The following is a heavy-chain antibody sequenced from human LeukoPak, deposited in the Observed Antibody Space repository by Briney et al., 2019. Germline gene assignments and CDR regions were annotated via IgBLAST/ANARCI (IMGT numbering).Heavy chain of an antibody. CDR3: ARGSSNVAARNNWFDP. D-gene: IGHD6-6*01. Sequence: GGSLRLSCAASGFTFSGYDMNWVRQAPGKGLEWVSSISGSSSYIYYADSMKGRFTISRDNGKNSLYLQMNSLRAEDTAVYFCARGSSNVAARNNWFDPWGQGTLVTVSS. J-gene: IGHJ5*02. CDR1: GFTFSGYD. CDR2: ISGSSSYI. V-gene: IGHV3-21*01.